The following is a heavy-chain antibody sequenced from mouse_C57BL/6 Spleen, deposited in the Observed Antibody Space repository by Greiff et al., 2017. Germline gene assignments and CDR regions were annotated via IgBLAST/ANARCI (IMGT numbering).Heavy chain of an antibody. CDR1: GYTFTSYW. CDR2: IDPSDSYT. Sequence: QVQLQQPGAELVMPGASVKLSCKASGYTFTSYWMTWVKQRPGQGLEWIGEIDPSDSYTNYNQKLKGKSTLTVYTSSSTAYMQLSSLTSEDSAVYYCARVEGNYGYYAMDYWGQGTSVTVSS. V-gene: IGHV1-69*01. J-gene: IGHJ4*01. CDR3: ARVEGNYGYYAMDY. D-gene: IGHD2-1*01.